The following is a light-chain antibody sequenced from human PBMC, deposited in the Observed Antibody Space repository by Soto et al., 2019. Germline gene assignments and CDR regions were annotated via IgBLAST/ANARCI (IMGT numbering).Light chain of an antibody. CDR3: LQHSAYPPT. J-gene: IGKJ1*01. CDR1: QDISSK. CDR2: VAS. V-gene: IGKV1-17*01. Sequence: DIQMTQSPSSLSAYVGDRVTITCRASQDISSKLAWYQHKPGKAPKRLIHVASNLQSGVPSRFSGSRFGTEFTLTISILQPEDFATYYCLQHSAYPPTFGQGTKVEIK.